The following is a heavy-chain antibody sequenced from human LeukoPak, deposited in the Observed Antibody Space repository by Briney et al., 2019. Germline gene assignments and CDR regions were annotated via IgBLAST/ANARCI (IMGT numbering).Heavy chain of an antibody. CDR3: AKDSSRYDFWSGSTPY. D-gene: IGHD3-3*01. V-gene: IGHV3-23*01. CDR1: GFTFSSYA. J-gene: IGHJ4*02. CDR2: ISGSSGST. Sequence: GGSLRLSCAASGFTFSSYAMSWVRQAPGKGLEWVSAISGSSGSTYYADSVKGRFTISRDNSKNTLYLQMNSLRAEGTAVYYCAKDSSRYDFWSGSTPYWGQGTLVTVSS.